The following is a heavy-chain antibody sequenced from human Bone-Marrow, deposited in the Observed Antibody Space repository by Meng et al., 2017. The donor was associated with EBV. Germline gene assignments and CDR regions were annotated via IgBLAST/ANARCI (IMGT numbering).Heavy chain of an antibody. CDR1: GFTFSSYA. V-gene: IGHV3-30-3*01. D-gene: IGHD4-23*01. CDR3: ARDRGGNSNY. Sequence: QEQLVDAGGGVVQPGRSLRLSCAASGFTFSSYAMHWVRQAPGKGLEWVAVISYDGSNKYYADSVKGRFTISRDNSKNTLYLQMNSLRAEDTAVYYCARDRGGNSNYWGQGTLVTVSS. J-gene: IGHJ4*02. CDR2: ISYDGSNK.